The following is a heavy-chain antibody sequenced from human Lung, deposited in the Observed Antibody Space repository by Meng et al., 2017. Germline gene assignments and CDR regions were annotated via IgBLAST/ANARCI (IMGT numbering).Heavy chain of an antibody. Sequence: HGQPVQSGAEVKKPGASGKVSCKASGYTFPDYWLHWVRRAPGQGLEWMGRINPKSGDTHYAQRFQGRVTMTGDTSISTAYMELSGLRSDDTAMYYCARDEDISAAGKLFGDYWGQGTLVTVSS. CDR1: GYTFPDYW. D-gene: IGHD6-13*01. CDR3: ARDEDISAAGKLFGDY. J-gene: IGHJ4*02. CDR2: INPKSGDT. V-gene: IGHV1-2*06.